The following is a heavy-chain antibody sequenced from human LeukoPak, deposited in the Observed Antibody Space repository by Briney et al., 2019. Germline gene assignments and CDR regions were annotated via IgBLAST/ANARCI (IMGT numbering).Heavy chain of an antibody. J-gene: IGHJ5*02. CDR3: ARVVGCSSTSCYRGGSRWFDP. Sequence: PSETLSLTCAVYGGSFSGYYWSWIRQPPGKGLEWIGEINHSGSTNYNPSLKSRVTMSVDTSKNQFSLKLSSVTAADTAVYYCARVVGCSSTSCYRGGSRWFDPWGQGTLVTVSS. V-gene: IGHV4-34*01. D-gene: IGHD2-2*01. CDR1: GGSFSGYY. CDR2: INHSGST.